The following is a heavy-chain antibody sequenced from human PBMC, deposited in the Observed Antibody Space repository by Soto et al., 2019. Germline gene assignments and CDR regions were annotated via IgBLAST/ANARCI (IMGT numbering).Heavy chain of an antibody. J-gene: IGHJ4*02. Sequence: QVHLVQSGAEVKKPGSSVKVSCKTSGGTFSDSAINWLRQTPGQGLEWMGWLVPMFRTANYAPNLQGRVSITADESTSTVFMELSSLTFEDTAVYYCARGLGGRYFPFDFWGQGTLLTVSS. D-gene: IGHD1-26*01. CDR1: GGTFSDSA. CDR3: ARGLGGRYFPFDF. V-gene: IGHV1-69*12. CDR2: LVPMFRTA.